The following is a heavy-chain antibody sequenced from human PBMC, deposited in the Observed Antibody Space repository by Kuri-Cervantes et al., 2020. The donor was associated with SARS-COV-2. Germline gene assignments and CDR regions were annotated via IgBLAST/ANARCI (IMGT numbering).Heavy chain of an antibody. V-gene: IGHV3-23*01. Sequence: GGSLRLSCVASGFSFSTYGMSWVRQAPGKGLEWVSSITGSADGGNTYHAESVKGRFTISRDNSKSTLYLQMNSLRAEDTAVYYCAREAYYDFWSGYHTRTDYFDYWGQGTLVTVSS. J-gene: IGHJ4*02. CDR2: ITGSADGGNT. CDR1: GFSFSTYG. D-gene: IGHD3-3*01. CDR3: AREAYYDFWSGYHTRTDYFDY.